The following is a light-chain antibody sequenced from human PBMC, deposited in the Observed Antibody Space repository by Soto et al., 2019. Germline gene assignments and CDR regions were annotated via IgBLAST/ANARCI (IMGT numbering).Light chain of an antibody. CDR1: QSVSSRY. V-gene: IGKV3D-7*01. Sequence: ESGTRWWRDSQSVSSRYLAWYQQKPGQAPRLLISGASTGASGIPPRFSCSGSGTEFTLTIGRLQPADSAFQSCQESARLPVTFRGGTKVDIK. J-gene: IGKJ4*02. CDR3: QESARLPVT. CDR2: GAS.